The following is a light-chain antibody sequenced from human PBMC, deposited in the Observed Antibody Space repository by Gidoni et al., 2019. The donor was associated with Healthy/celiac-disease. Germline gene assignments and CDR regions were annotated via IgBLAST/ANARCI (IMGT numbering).Light chain of an antibody. CDR2: EVS. V-gene: IGLV2-14*01. Sequence: QSALTQPASVSWSPGPSITISCTGTSSDVGGYNYVSWYQHHPGKAPKLMIYEVSNRPSGVANRFSGSKSGNTAYRTISGLQAEDEADYYCSSYTSSSTLRVFGGGTKLTVL. CDR1: SSDVGGYNY. CDR3: SSYTSSSTLRV. J-gene: IGLJ2*01.